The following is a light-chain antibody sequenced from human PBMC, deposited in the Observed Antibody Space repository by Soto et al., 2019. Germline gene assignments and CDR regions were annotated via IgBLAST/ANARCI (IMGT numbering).Light chain of an antibody. CDR3: QQYVTSPWA. J-gene: IGKJ1*01. CDR2: GAS. CDR1: QSVSSSF. Sequence: EIVLAQSPGTLCLARGERTTRCCRASQSVSSSFLAWYQQKPGQAPRLLIYGASNRATGIPDRFSGSGSGTDFTLTISRLEPADFAVYYCQQYVTSPWAFGQGTKVDIK. V-gene: IGKV3-20*01.